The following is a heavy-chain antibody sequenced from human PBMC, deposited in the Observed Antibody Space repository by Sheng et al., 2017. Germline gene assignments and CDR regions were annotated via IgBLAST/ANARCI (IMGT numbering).Heavy chain of an antibody. CDR1: GGSISSYY. CDR3: ARDGSSLDSGSYPHGYWYFDL. CDR2: IYTSGST. V-gene: IGHV4-4*07. J-gene: IGHJ2*01. Sequence: QVQLQESGPGLVKPSETLSLTCTVSGGSISSYYWSWIRQPAGKGLEWIGRIYTSGSTNYNPSLKSRVTMSVDTSKNQFSLKLSSVTAADTAMYYCARDGSSLDSGSYPHGYWYFDLWGRGTLVTV. D-gene: IGHD1-26*01.